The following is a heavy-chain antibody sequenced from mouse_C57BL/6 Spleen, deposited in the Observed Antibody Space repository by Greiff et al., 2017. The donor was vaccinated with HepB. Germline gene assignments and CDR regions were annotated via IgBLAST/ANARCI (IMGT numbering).Heavy chain of an antibody. CDR3: ARYKAYYSNFGYFDY. V-gene: IGHV7-3*01. Sequence: EVKLVESGGGLVQPGGSLSLSCAASGFTFTDYYMSWVRQPPGKALEWLGFIRNKANGYTTEYSASVKGRFTISRDNSQSILYLQMNALRAEDSATYYCARYKAYYSNFGYFDYWGQGTTLTVSS. J-gene: IGHJ2*01. CDR1: GFTFTDYY. D-gene: IGHD2-5*01. CDR2: IRNKANGYTT.